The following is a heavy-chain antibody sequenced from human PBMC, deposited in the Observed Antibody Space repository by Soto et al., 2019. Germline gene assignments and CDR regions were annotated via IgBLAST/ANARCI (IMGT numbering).Heavy chain of an antibody. CDR3: ARDKDRQQLGGNYYYILDV. D-gene: IGHD3-3*02. CDR1: GGTFSTSA. CDR2: IMPVFATP. V-gene: IGHV1-69*12. J-gene: IGHJ6*02. Sequence: QVQLVQSGAEVKKPGSSVKVSCKASGGTFSTSAISWVRQAPGQGLEWVGGIMPVFATPDYAQKFQGRVTISADESMTTAYLELTSLRTDDTAVYFCARDKDRQQLGGNYYYILDVWCQGTAIIVSS.